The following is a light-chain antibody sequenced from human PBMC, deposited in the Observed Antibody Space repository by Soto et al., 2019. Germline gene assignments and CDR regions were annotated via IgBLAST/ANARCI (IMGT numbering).Light chain of an antibody. CDR3: MQPLENFRT. CDR1: ARLLHKNGYNY. Sequence: IVMTQSPLSLSVTPGEAASISCMSRARLLHKNGYNYVDWYMQKPGQSPQLLIYLGSNRASGVPDRFSGSGSDTYFTLEISRVEADDVGVYYCMQPLENFRTFGQGTKVDI. V-gene: IGKV2-28*01. CDR2: LGS. J-gene: IGKJ1*01.